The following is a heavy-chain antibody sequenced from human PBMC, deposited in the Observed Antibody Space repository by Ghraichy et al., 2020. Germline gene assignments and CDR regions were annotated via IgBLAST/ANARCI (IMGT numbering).Heavy chain of an antibody. CDR3: ARPGGYIYGYSFAY. CDR1: GGSISSYY. Sequence: SETLSLTCTVSGGSISSYYWSWIRKPPGTGLEWIGYVFYSGSTNYNPSLKLRITISLSTSKNQFSLKLSPVTAADTAVSYCARPGGYIYGYSFAYWGLGTLVTVSS. CDR2: VFYSGST. V-gene: IGHV4-59*01. D-gene: IGHD5-18*01. J-gene: IGHJ4*02.